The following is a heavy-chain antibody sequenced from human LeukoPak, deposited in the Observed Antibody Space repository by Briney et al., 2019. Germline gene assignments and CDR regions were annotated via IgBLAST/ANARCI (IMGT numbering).Heavy chain of an antibody. Sequence: GGSLRLSCAASGFTFSRYWMPWFRKAPGKGLDWVANKKEDGSEKYHVDSVKGRFTISRDNAKNSLYLQMNSLRVEDTAVYYCARYYYDDSGYSEDAFDIWGQGTMVTVSS. V-gene: IGHV3-7*01. J-gene: IGHJ3*02. CDR1: GFTFSRYW. D-gene: IGHD3-22*01. CDR2: KKEDGSEK. CDR3: ARYYYDDSGYSEDAFDI.